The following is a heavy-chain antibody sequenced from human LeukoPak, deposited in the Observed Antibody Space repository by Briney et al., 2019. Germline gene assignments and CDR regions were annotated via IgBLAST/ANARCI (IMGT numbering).Heavy chain of an antibody. CDR1: GVTLSSYA. V-gene: IGHV3-74*01. Sequence: GGSLRLSCAASGVTLSSYAMSWARQAPGKGLMWVSRINTDGSNTHYADSVKGRFTISRDNAKNTLYLQMNGLRVEDTAVYYCVVWGEDRSGHRFDFWGQGTLVTVSS. CDR3: VVWGEDRSGHRFDF. D-gene: IGHD3-22*01. J-gene: IGHJ4*02. CDR2: INTDGSNT.